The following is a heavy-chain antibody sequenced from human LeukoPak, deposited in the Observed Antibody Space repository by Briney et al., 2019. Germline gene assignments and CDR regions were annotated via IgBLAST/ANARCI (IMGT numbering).Heavy chain of an antibody. V-gene: IGHV3-30*03. J-gene: IGHJ4*02. CDR3: ARGAGYSYGSYFDY. CDR2: ISYDGSYK. Sequence: PGRSLRLSCAASGFTFSSYGMHWVRQAPGKGLEWVAVISYDGSYKYYADSVKVRFTISRDNSKNTLYLQMNSLRAEDTAVYYCARGAGYSYGSYFDYWGQGTLVTVSS. D-gene: IGHD5-18*01. CDR1: GFTFSSYG.